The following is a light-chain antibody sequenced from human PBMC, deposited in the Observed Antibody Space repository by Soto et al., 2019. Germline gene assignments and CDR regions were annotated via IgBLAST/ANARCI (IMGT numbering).Light chain of an antibody. Sequence: DTVLTQSPGNLSLSPGNRATHFSRASQRVNSRYIAWYQVKPGQAPRLLIYEASSRATGIPDIFSGGGAGTDFTLAVWKLEPKDFADYYWQQYGRPRRSSFGQVTPLEIK. CDR2: EAS. V-gene: IGKV3-20*01. CDR3: QQYGRPRRSS. CDR1: QRVNSRY. J-gene: IGKJ5*01.